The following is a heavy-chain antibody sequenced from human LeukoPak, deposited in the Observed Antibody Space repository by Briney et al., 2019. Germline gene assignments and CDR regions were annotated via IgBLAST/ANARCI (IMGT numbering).Heavy chain of an antibody. V-gene: IGHV4-38-2*02. CDR2: FHHSGST. CDR1: GGSISTYY. D-gene: IGHD3-22*01. Sequence: SETLSLTCTVSGGSISTYYWGWIRQPPGKGLEWIGSFHHSGSTYYNPSLKSRVTISVDTSKNQFSLKLTSVTAADTAVYYCARDFRGYDRSGYFATWGQGTLVTVSS. CDR3: ARDFRGYDRSGYFAT. J-gene: IGHJ4*02.